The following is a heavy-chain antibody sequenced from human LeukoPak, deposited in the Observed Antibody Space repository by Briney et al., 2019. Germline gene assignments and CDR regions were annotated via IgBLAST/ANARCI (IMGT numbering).Heavy chain of an antibody. CDR1: GGSISSSNW. CDR3: ARGPYCSGGSCYPYAFDI. D-gene: IGHD2-15*01. V-gene: IGHV4-4*02. CDR2: IYHSGST. J-gene: IGHJ3*02. Sequence: PSETLTLTCAVSGGSISSSNWWSWVRQPPGKGLEWIGEIYHSGSTNYNPSLKSRVTISVDKSKNQFSLKLSSVTAADTAVYYCARGPYCSGGSCYPYAFDIWGQGTMVTVSS.